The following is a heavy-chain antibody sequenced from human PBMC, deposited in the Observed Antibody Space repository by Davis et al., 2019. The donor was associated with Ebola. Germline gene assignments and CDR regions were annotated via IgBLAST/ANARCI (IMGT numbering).Heavy chain of an antibody. CDR1: GYTFTGYY. CDR2: IDPKSGGG. V-gene: IGHV1-2*02. CDR3: MRELHGGEFNY. Sequence: ASVKVSCKASGYTFTGYYIHWVRQAPGQGLEWMGWIDPKSGGGNYAPRFQGRVTMTTDTSISKAYMDLSSLRSDDTAVFYCMRELHGGEFNYWGQGTLVTVSS. J-gene: IGHJ4*02. D-gene: IGHD3-16*01.